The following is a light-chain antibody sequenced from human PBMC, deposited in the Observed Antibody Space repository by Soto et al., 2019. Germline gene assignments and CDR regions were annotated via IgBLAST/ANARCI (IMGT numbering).Light chain of an antibody. CDR2: DAS. J-gene: IGKJ4*01. Sequence: EIVLTQSQASLSLSPGERATLSCRASQSVSSYLAWYQQKPGQAPRLLIYDASNRATGIPARFSGSGSGTDFTLTINSLEPEDFAVYYCQQRSNWPLTFGGGTKAEIK. V-gene: IGKV3-11*01. CDR1: QSVSSY. CDR3: QQRSNWPLT.